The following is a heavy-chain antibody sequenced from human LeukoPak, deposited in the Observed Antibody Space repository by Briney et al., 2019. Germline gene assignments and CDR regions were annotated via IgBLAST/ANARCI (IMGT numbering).Heavy chain of an antibody. CDR1: GGSISSSSYY. V-gene: IGHV4-39*01. CDR2: IYYSGST. J-gene: IGHJ6*02. Sequence: SETLSLTCTVSGGSISSSSYYWGWIRQPPGKGLEWIGSIYYSGSTYYNSSLKSRVTISVDTSKNQFSLKLSSVTAADTAVYYCARQLFDGMDVWGQGTTVTVSS. CDR3: ARQLFDGMDV.